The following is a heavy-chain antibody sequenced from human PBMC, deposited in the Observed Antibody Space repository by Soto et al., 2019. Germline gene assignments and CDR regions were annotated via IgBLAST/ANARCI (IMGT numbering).Heavy chain of an antibody. Sequence: EVQLVESGGGLVQPGGSLRLSCAASGFTVSSNYMSWVRQAPGKGLEWVSVIYSGGSTYYADSVKGRFTISRDNSKNTLYLQMNSLRAQDTAVYYCARDRLSSGCPEYFQHWGQGTLVTVSS. CDR1: GFTVSSNY. J-gene: IGHJ1*01. CDR2: IYSGGST. D-gene: IGHD6-19*01. V-gene: IGHV3-66*01. CDR3: ARDRLSSGCPEYFQH.